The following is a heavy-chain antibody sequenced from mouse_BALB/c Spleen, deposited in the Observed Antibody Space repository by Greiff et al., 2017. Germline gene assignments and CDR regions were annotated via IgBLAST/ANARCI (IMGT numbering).Heavy chain of an antibody. V-gene: IGHV1-7*01. CDR2: INPSTGYT. J-gene: IGHJ3*01. Sequence: QVQLQQSGAELAKPGASVKMSCKASGYTFTSYWMHWVKQRPRQGLEWIGYINPSTGYTEYNQKFKDKATLTADKSSSTAYMQLSSLTSEDSAVYYCARGGGYYVAWFAYWGQGTLVTVSA. CDR1: GYTFTSYW. CDR3: ARGGGYYVAWFAY. D-gene: IGHD2-3*01.